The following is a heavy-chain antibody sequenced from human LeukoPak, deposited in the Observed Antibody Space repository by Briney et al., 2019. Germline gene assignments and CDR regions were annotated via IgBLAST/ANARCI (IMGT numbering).Heavy chain of an antibody. CDR2: VYYTGST. D-gene: IGHD3-10*01. CDR3: ARHSGSGSLSRPFDP. CDR1: GGSISSHY. Sequence: SETLSLTCTVSGGSISSHYWAWLRQPPGKGLEWIATVYYTGSTYYNPSLKSRVTISIDTSKNHFSLKLRSVVAPDTAVYYCARHSGSGSLSRPFDPWGQGTLVTASS. V-gene: IGHV4-59*04. J-gene: IGHJ5*02.